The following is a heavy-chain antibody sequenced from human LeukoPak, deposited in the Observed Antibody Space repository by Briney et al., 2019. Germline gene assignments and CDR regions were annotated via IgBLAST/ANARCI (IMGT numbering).Heavy chain of an antibody. CDR3: AADRDGYNLFDY. V-gene: IGHV1-46*01. CDR1: GCTFTSYY. J-gene: IGHJ4*02. D-gene: IGHD5-24*01. CDR2: INPSGGST. Sequence: ASVKVSCKASGCTFTSYYMHWVRQAPGQGLEWMGIINPSGGSTSYAQKFQGRVTMTRDTSTSTVYMELSSLRSEDTAVYYCAADRDGYNLFDYWGQGTLVTVSS.